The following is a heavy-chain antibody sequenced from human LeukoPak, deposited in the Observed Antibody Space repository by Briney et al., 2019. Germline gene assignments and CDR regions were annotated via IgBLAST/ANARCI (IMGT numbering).Heavy chain of an antibody. D-gene: IGHD3-3*01. CDR2: IYYSGST. V-gene: IGHV4-59*01. Sequence: SETLSLTCTVSGGSISSYYWSWIRQPPGKGLEWIGYIYYSGSTNYNPSLKSRVTISVDTSKNQFSLKLSSVTAEDTAVYYCARGPTKNVLRFLEWLGPRGNFDYWGQGTLVTVSS. J-gene: IGHJ4*02. CDR1: GGSISSYY. CDR3: ARGPTKNVLRFLEWLGPRGNFDY.